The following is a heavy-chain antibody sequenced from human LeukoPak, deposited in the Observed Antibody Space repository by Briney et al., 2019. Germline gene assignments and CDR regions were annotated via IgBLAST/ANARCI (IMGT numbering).Heavy chain of an antibody. CDR1: AFTFSSYA. V-gene: IGHV3-30*04. D-gene: IGHD3-10*01. CDR2: ISYDGSSR. Sequence: GGSLRLSCAASAFTFSSYAMYWVRQAPGKGLEWVAVISYDGSSRYYADSAKGRFTIARDNSKNTLYLQMHSLRAEDAAVYHCARGSVFREAYFDYWGQGSLVTVSS. J-gene: IGHJ4*02. CDR3: ARGSVFREAYFDY.